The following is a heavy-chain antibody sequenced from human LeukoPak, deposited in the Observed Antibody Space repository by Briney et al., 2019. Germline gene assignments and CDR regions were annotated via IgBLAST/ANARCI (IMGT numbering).Heavy chain of an antibody. CDR3: AKERSPYCSGDACYDYFDY. V-gene: IGHV3-21*01. J-gene: IGHJ4*02. CDR1: GFTFSRYT. CDR2: ITSISSYI. D-gene: IGHD2-15*01. Sequence: PGGSLRLSCAASGFTFSRYTMTWARQAPGKGLEWVSSITSISSYIYYADSVKGRFTISRDNAKNSLYLQLNSLRAEDTAVYYCAKERSPYCSGDACYDYFDYWGQGTLVTVSS.